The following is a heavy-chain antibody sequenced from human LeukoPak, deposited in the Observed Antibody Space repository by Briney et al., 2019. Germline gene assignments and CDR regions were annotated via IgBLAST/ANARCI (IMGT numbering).Heavy chain of an antibody. Sequence: GGSLRLSCAASGFTFSSYAMNWVRQAPGKGLEWVSSISSSGGSAFYAGSVMGRFTISRDDSKNTLYLQMNSLRAEDTAVYYCAKAPGDLDSWGQGTLVTVSS. CDR1: GFTFSSYA. D-gene: IGHD7-27*01. CDR2: ISSSGGSA. CDR3: AKAPGDLDS. J-gene: IGHJ4*02. V-gene: IGHV3-23*01.